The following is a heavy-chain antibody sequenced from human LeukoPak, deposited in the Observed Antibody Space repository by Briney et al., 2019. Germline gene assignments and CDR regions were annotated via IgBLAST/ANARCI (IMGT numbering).Heavy chain of an antibody. V-gene: IGHV3-21*01. Sequence: GGSLRLSCAASGFTFASYSMTWVRQAPGKGLEWVSSISGDSTYIYNAGSVKGRFTISRDNAQASLYLQMISLRADDTAVYYCARVSGRLERQSDLDYWGQGTLVIVSS. CDR2: ISGDSTYI. J-gene: IGHJ4*02. CDR1: GFTFASYS. D-gene: IGHD1-1*01. CDR3: ARVSGRLERQSDLDY.